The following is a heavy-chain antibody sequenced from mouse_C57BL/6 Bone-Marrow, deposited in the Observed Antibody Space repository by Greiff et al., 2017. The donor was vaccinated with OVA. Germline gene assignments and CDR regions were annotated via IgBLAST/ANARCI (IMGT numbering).Heavy chain of an antibody. D-gene: IGHD1-1*01. CDR1: GFNIKDYY. Sequence: VHVKQSGAELVRPGASVKLSCTASGFNIKDYYMHWVKQRPEQGLEWIGRIDPEDGDTEYAPKFQGKATMTAATSSNTAYLQLSSLTSEDTAVYYCTPYHYGSSDWFAYWGQGTLVTVSA. V-gene: IGHV14-1*01. CDR3: TPYHYGSSDWFAY. J-gene: IGHJ3*01. CDR2: IDPEDGDT.